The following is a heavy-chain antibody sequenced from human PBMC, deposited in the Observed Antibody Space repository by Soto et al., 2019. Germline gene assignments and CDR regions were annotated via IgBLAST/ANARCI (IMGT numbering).Heavy chain of an antibody. CDR1: GFTFSSYG. CDR3: AKDLLRPGRAYGMDV. D-gene: IGHD6-25*01. Sequence: QVQLVESGGGVVQPGRSLRLSCAASGFTFSSYGMHWVRQAPGKGLEWVAVISYDGSNKHYADSVQGRFTTPRENSXXTLFLQMNSLRAEDTAVYYCAKDLLRPGRAYGMDVWGQGTTVTVSS. V-gene: IGHV3-30*18. CDR2: ISYDGSNK. J-gene: IGHJ6*02.